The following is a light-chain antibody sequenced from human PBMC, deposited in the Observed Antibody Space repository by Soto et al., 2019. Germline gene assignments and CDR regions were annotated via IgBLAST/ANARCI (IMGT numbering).Light chain of an antibody. CDR2: VGTGGIVG. V-gene: IGLV9-49*01. CDR1: SGYSNYK. CDR3: GADHGSGSNFPHVV. Sequence: QHVLTQPPSASASLGASVTLTCTLSSGYSNYKVDWYQQRPGKGPRFVMRVGTGGIVGSKGDGIPDRFSVLGSGLNRYLTIKNIQEEDESDYHCGADHGSGSNFPHVVFGGGTKLTVL. J-gene: IGLJ2*01.